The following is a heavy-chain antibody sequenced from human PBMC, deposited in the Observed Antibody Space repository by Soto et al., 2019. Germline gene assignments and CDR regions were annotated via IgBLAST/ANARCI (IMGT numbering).Heavy chain of an antibody. CDR2: INHSGST. CDR1: GGSFIGYY. D-gene: IGHD5-18*01. J-gene: IGHJ5*02. Sequence: QVQLQQWGAGLLKPSETLSLTCAVYGGSFIGYYWSWIRQPPGKGLEWIGEINHSGSTNYNPSLKSRVTISVDTSKNQFSLKLSSVTAADTAVYYCARGPGYGYGSNWFDPWGQGTLVTVSS. V-gene: IGHV4-34*01. CDR3: ARGPGYGYGSNWFDP.